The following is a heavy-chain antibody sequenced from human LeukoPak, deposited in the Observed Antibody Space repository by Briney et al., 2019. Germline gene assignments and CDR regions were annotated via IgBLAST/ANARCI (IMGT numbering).Heavy chain of an antibody. Sequence: ASVKVSCKASGYTFSSFAIHWVRQAPGQRLEWMGWINTGNGNTRYSQKFQGRFTITRDTSASTAYMELSSLRSEDTAVYYCARDGGYSYGYVDYWGQGTLVTVSS. CDR1: GYTFSSFA. D-gene: IGHD5-18*01. V-gene: IGHV1-3*04. J-gene: IGHJ4*02. CDR2: INTGNGNT. CDR3: ARDGGYSYGYVDY.